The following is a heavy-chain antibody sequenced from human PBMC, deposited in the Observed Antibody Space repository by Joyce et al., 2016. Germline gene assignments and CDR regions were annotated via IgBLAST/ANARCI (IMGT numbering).Heavy chain of an antibody. V-gene: IGHV5-51*01. Sequence: EVQLEQSGAEVKKPAESLKFSCKGVGYDYTTYWMGWVRQMPGKVLEWMGIIYPGESETRYSPSFQGQVTISADKSINTAYLQWNRLKATDTAMYYCASGKYSSSWPYGGQGTLVTVSS. CDR1: GYDYTTYW. CDR3: ASGKYSSSWPY. CDR2: IYPGESET. J-gene: IGHJ1*01. D-gene: IGHD4-11*01.